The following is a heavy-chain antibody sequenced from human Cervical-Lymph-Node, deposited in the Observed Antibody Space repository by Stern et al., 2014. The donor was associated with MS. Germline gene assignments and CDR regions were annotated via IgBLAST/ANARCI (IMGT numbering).Heavy chain of an antibody. CDR2: FNPSGGKT. CDR3: ARVLSLATSDS. CDR1: GYTFTPYY. Sequence: HVQLVQSGAEIRKPGASVKISCEASGYTFTPYYMHWVRQAPGPGLEWVALFNPSGGKTTYAQRFQGRVTVTGDTSTSTVYMELTGLRSEDTAVYYCARVLSLATSDSWGQGTLVIVSS. V-gene: IGHV1-46*01. D-gene: IGHD1-1*01. J-gene: IGHJ4*02.